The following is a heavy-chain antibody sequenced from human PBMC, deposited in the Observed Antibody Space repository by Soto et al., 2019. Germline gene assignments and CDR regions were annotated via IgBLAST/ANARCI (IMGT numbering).Heavy chain of an antibody. J-gene: IGHJ3*02. CDR3: ARQSAPDAFDI. CDR1: GYSFAGYW. V-gene: IGHV5-10-1*04. CDR2: IDPSDSQT. Sequence: GESLKISCKGSGYSFAGYWITWVRQKPGKGLEWMGRIDPSDSQTYYSPSFQGQVTISADKSISTAYLQWSSLKASDTAMYYCARQSAPDAFDIWGQGTMVTVSS.